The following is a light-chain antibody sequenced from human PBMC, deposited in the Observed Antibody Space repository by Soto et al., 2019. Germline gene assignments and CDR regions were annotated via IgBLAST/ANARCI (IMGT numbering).Light chain of an antibody. CDR1: SSNIGNNA. Sequence: QSVLTQPPSVSEANRQRVTISCSGSSSNIGNNAVNWYQQLPGKAPKLLIYYDDLLPSGVSDRFSGSKSGTSASLAISGLQSEDEADYYCAAWDDSLNGHVVFGGGTKLTVL. V-gene: IGLV1-36*01. CDR3: AAWDDSLNGHVV. CDR2: YDD. J-gene: IGLJ2*01.